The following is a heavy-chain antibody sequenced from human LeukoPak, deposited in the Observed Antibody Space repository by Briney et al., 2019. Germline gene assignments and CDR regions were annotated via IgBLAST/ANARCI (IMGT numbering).Heavy chain of an antibody. CDR3: ARDRIAAAGPHYPLFDY. CDR1: GFTFSSYA. Sequence: GRSLRLSCAASGFTFSSYAMHWVRQAPGKGLEWVAVISYDGSNKYYADSVKGRFTISRDNSKNTLYLQMNSLRAEDTAVYYCARDRIAAAGPHYPLFDYWGQGTLVTVSS. CDR2: ISYDGSNK. V-gene: IGHV3-30-3*01. D-gene: IGHD6-13*01. J-gene: IGHJ4*02.